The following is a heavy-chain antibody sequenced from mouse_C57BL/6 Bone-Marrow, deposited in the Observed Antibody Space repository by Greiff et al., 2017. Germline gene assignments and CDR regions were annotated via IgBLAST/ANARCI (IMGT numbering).Heavy chain of an antibody. CDR3: ARDSFHWYFDV. CDR2: INPNNGGT. Sequence: VQLKQSGPELVKPGASVKIPCKASGYTFTDYNMDWVKQSHGKSLEWIGDINPNNGGTIYNQKFKGKATLTVAKSSSTAYMELRSLTSEDTAVYYCARDSFHWYFDVWGTGTTVTVSS. V-gene: IGHV1-18*01. J-gene: IGHJ1*03. D-gene: IGHD2-12*01. CDR1: GYTFTDYN.